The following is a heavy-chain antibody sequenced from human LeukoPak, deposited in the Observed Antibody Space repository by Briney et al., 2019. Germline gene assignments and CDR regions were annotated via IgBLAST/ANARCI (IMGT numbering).Heavy chain of an antibody. Sequence: GGSLRLSCAASGFTFSSYTMSWVRQAPGKGLEWVSTITTSDGNTYYADSVKGRFTTSRDNSKNTLYLQMNSLRAEDTAVYYCAKDYYGSGSQHFDFWGQGTLVTVSS. CDR2: ITTSDGNT. V-gene: IGHV3-23*01. D-gene: IGHD3-10*01. CDR1: GFTFSSYT. CDR3: AKDYYGSGSQHFDF. J-gene: IGHJ4*02.